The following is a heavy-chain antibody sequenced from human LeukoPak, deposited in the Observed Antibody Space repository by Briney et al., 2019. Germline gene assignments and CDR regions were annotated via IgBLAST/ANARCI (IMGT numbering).Heavy chain of an antibody. D-gene: IGHD6-13*01. J-gene: IGHJ4*02. CDR2: IDSGGGT. CDR3: ARVGYGSSWGERYYFDY. Sequence: GGSLRLSCATSGFTVSNNYMSWVRQAPGKGLERVSVIDSGGGTYYADSVKGRFTISRDNSRNTLYLQMNSLRAEDTAVYYCARVGYGSSWGERYYFDYWGQGTLVTVSS. CDR1: GFTVSNNY. V-gene: IGHV3-66*01.